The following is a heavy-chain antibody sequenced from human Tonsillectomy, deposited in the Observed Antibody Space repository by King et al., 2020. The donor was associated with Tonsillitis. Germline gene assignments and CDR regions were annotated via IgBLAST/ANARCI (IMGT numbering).Heavy chain of an antibody. CDR3: ARNIFLSGYYPIYFDY. D-gene: IGHD3-22*01. CDR2: IKQDGSEK. CDR1: GFTFSSYW. J-gene: IGHJ4*02. V-gene: IGHV3-7*01. Sequence: VQLVESGGGLVQPGGSLRLSCAASGFTFSSYWMSWVRQAPGKGLEWVANIKQDGSEKYYVDSVKGRFTISRDNAKNSLYLQMNSLRAEATAVYYCARNIFLSGYYPIYFDYWGQGTLVTVSS.